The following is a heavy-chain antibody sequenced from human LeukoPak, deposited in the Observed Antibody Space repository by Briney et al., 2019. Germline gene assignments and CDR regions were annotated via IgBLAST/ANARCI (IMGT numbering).Heavy chain of an antibody. CDR2: IYHSGST. CDR1: GGSISSGGYS. Sequence: PSQTLSLTCAVSGGSISSGGYSWSWIRQPPGKGLEWIGYIYHSGSTYYNPSLKSRVTISVDTSKNQFSLKLSSVTAADTAVYYCARDSNLQQLGHFDYWGQGTLVTVSS. V-gene: IGHV4-30-2*01. J-gene: IGHJ4*02. CDR3: ARDSNLQQLGHFDY. D-gene: IGHD6-13*01.